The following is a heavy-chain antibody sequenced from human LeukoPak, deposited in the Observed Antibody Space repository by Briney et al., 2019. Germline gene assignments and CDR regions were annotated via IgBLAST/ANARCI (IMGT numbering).Heavy chain of an antibody. Sequence: QPGRSLRLSCAASGFTFSSYAMHWVRQAPGKGLEGVAVISYDGSNKYYADSVKGRFTISRDNSKNTLYLQMNSLRAEDTAVYYCARDSVPKGDPFDYWGQGTLVTVSS. J-gene: IGHJ4*02. D-gene: IGHD2-21*02. CDR1: GFTFSSYA. CDR2: ISYDGSNK. V-gene: IGHV3-30*04. CDR3: ARDSVPKGDPFDY.